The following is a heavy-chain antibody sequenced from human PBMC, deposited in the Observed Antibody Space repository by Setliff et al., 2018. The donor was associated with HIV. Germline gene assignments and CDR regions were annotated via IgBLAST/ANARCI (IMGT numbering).Heavy chain of an antibody. Sequence: AETLSLTCAVYGRSFSGYYWNWIRQSPGKGLEWIGEINHSGGTNYNPSLKSRVTMSIDTSKNQLSLNVSSVTAADTAVYYCARGWGHDGFDFWGQGTMVTVSS. J-gene: IGHJ3*01. V-gene: IGHV4-34*01. CDR2: INHSGGT. D-gene: IGHD7-27*01. CDR3: ARGWGHDGFDF. CDR1: GRSFSGYY.